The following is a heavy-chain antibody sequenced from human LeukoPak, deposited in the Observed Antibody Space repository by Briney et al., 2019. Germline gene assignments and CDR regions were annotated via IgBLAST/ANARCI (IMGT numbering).Heavy chain of an antibody. CDR2: ISAYNGNT. CDR1: GYTFTSYG. V-gene: IGHV1-18*01. J-gene: IGHJ4*02. Sequence: GASVKVSCKASGYTFTSYGISWVRQAPGQGLEWIGWISAYNGNTSNAQKLQGRVTMTTHTSTSTAYMELRSLRSDDTAVYYCARRQSGPHSGIGLFFWGQGTLVTVSS. D-gene: IGHD3-10*01. CDR3: ARRQSGPHSGIGLFF.